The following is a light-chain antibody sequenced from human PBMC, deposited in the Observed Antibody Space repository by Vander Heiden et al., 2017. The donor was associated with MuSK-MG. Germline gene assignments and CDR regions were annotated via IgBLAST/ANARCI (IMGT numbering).Light chain of an antibody. CDR2: GQN. CDR1: SLRSYH. CDR3: YSRCNSDVV. V-gene: IGLV3-19*01. J-gene: IGLJ2*01. Sequence: SSELTQDTAVSVAVGPTGRNTCQGDSLRSYHEGWYQHKPGQAPLVVIYGQNNLSSGIPDRFSGSTSGNTASLTITGALAEDEADYYCYSRCNSDVVFGGGTRLTVL.